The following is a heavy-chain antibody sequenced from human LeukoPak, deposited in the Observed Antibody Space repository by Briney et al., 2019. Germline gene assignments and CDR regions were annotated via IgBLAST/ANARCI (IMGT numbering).Heavy chain of an antibody. D-gene: IGHD6-6*01. Sequence: NSSETLSLTCTVSGGSISSYYWSWVRQPPGKGLEWIGSMYYSGSTYYNPSLKSRVIISVDTSENRFSLKLTAVTAADTAVYYCAREVGSSSHYYAVDVWGRGTTVTVSS. V-gene: IGHV4-59*12. J-gene: IGHJ6*02. CDR2: MYYSGST. CDR1: GGSISSYY. CDR3: AREVGSSSHYYAVDV.